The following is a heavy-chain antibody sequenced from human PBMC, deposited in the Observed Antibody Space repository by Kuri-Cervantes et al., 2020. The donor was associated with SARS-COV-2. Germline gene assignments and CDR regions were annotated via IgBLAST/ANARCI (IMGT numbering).Heavy chain of an antibody. Sequence: SETLSLTCTVSGGSISSGSYYWSWIRQPAGKGLEWIGRIYTSGSTNYNPSLKSRVTISVDTSSKQFSLKLNSVTAADTAVYYCVRHRYQLLFSGGTWFDPWSQGTLVTVSS. J-gene: IGHJ5*02. D-gene: IGHD2-2*01. CDR1: GGSISSGSYY. V-gene: IGHV4-61*02. CDR3: VRHRYQLLFSGGTWFDP. CDR2: IYTSGST.